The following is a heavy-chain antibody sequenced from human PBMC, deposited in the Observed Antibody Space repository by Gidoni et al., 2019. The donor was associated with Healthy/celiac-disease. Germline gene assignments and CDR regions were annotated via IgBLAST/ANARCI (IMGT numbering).Heavy chain of an antibody. V-gene: IGHV4-34*01. CDR3: AGGSFGEDV. Sequence: QVQLQQWGAGLLKPSETLSLTCAVYGGSFSGYYWSWIRQPSGKGLEWIGEINHSGSTNYNPSLKSRVTKSVDTSKIQFSLKLSSVTAAYTAVYYCAGGSFGEDVWGQGTTVTVSS. CDR1: GGSFSGYY. J-gene: IGHJ6*02. CDR2: INHSGST. D-gene: IGHD3-10*01.